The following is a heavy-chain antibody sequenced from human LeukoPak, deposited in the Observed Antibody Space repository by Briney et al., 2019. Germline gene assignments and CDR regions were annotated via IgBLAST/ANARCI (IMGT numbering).Heavy chain of an antibody. D-gene: IGHD3-9*01. CDR1: GYTFTGYY. Sequence: ASVTVSCKASGYTFTGYYMHWVRQAPGQGREWMGWINPNSGGTNYAQKFQGRVTMTRDTSISTAYMELSRLRSDDTAVYYCARDILTGYYINPCGYWGQGTLVTVSS. CDR2: INPNSGGT. V-gene: IGHV1-2*02. CDR3: ARDILTGYYINPCGY. J-gene: IGHJ4*02.